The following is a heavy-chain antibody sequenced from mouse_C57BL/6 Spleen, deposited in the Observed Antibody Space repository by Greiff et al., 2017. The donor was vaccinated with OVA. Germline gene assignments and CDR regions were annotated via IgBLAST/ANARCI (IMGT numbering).Heavy chain of an antibody. D-gene: IGHD2-3*01. CDR1: GYTFTNYW. CDR2: IYPGGGYT. CDR3: ARGGGYDGHYYFDY. V-gene: IGHV1-63*01. Sequence: QVQLQQSGAELVRPGTSVKMSCKASGYTFTNYWIGWAKQRPGHGLEWIGDIYPGGGYTNYNEKFKGTATLTADKSSSTAYMQFSSLTSEDSAIYYCARGGGYDGHYYFDYWGQGTTLTVSS. J-gene: IGHJ2*01.